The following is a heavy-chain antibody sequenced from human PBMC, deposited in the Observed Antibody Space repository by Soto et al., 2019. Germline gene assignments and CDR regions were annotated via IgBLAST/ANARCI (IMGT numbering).Heavy chain of an antibody. J-gene: IGHJ3*02. V-gene: IGHV1-46*01. CDR2: INPSGGTT. CDR3: ARTERYFAVDAFDI. Sequence: ASVKVSCKASGYTFTSYYMHWVRQAPGQGLEWMGIINPSGGTTNYAQKFQGRVTITADESTSTAYMELSSLRSEDTAVYYCARTERYFAVDAFDIWGQGTMVT. D-gene: IGHD3-9*01. CDR1: GYTFTSYY.